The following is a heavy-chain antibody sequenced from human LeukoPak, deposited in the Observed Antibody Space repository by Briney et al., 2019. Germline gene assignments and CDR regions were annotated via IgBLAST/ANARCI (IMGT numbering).Heavy chain of an antibody. CDR2: ISGSGGST. V-gene: IGHV3-23*01. Sequence: GGSLRLSCAASGFTFSSYAMSWVRQAPGEGLEWVSAISGSGGSTYYADSVKGRFTISRDNSKNTLYLQMNSLRAEDTAVYYCAKDGTTPYCSGGSCYASVDYWGQGTLVTVSS. J-gene: IGHJ4*02. CDR1: GFTFSSYA. CDR3: AKDGTTPYCSGGSCYASVDY. D-gene: IGHD2-15*01.